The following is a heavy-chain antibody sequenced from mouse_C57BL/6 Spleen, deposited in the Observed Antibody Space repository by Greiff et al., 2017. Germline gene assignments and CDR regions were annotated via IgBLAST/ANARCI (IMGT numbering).Heavy chain of an antibody. J-gene: IGHJ4*01. V-gene: IGHV5-17*01. CDR3: ARPSLLPYYYAMDY. Sequence: VQLKESGGGLVKPGGSLKLSCAASGFTFSDYGMHWVRQAPEKGLEWVAYISSGSSTIYYADTVKGRFTISRDNAKNTLFLQMTSLRSEDTAMYYCARPSLLPYYYAMDYWGQGTSVTVSS. CDR2: ISSGSSTI. CDR1: GFTFSDYG. D-gene: IGHD1-1*01.